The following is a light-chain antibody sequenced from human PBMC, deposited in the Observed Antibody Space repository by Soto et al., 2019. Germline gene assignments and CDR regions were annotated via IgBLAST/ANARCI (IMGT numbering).Light chain of an antibody. J-gene: IGKJ2*01. V-gene: IGKV3-11*01. CDR3: HHRTNWPPEDT. CDR1: HPINTD. CDR2: DAA. Sequence: EDLLTQSPATLSFTPGESATLYCMASHPINTDLGWYQHKSGQSPRLLIYDAANRAADIPARFSASGFGTVFTLTISSLQPEDFGTYYCHHRTNWPPEDTFGQGTKLDI.